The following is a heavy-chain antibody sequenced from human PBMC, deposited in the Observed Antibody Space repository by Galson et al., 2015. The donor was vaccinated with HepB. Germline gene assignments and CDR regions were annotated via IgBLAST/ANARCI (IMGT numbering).Heavy chain of an antibody. V-gene: IGHV4-39*02. J-gene: IGHJ4*02. CDR2: VYHRGDN. CDR1: GDSINTHNYF. CDR3: ARDRYSRNLDAEY. Sequence: ETLSLTCSVSGDSINTHNYFWAWVRQPPGKGLEWIATVYHRGDNYYNPSLKNRVVISIDTSRNQFYLKVNSVTAADTAIYYCARDRYSRNLDAEYWGQGTLVTVSA. D-gene: IGHD5-12*01.